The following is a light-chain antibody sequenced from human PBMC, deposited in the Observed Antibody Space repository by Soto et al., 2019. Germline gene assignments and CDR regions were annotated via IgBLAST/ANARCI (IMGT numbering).Light chain of an antibody. Sequence: EIVLTQSPATLSLSPGERATLSCRASQSVNNFLAWYQQRPGQAPRLLMYGASTRADGIPARFTGSGSGTEFTLTISSLQSEDFAVYYCQQYHIWPPWTSGQGTKVDIK. V-gene: IGKV3-15*01. CDR1: QSVNNF. CDR3: QQYHIWPPWT. CDR2: GAS. J-gene: IGKJ1*01.